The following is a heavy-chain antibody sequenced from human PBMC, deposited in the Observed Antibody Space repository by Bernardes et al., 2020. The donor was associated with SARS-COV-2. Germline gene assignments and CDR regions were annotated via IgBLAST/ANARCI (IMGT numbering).Heavy chain of an antibody. Sequence: GGSLRLCCAASGFTFSSYWMHWVRQAPGKGLVWVSRIKSDGSSTDSADSVKGRFTISRDNAKNTLYLQMNSLRGEDTALYYCTRDRGQRGYGMDVWGQGTTVTVSS. CDR1: GFTFSSYW. CDR2: IKSDGSST. D-gene: IGHD1-1*01. J-gene: IGHJ6*02. V-gene: IGHV3-74*01. CDR3: TRDRGQRGYGMDV.